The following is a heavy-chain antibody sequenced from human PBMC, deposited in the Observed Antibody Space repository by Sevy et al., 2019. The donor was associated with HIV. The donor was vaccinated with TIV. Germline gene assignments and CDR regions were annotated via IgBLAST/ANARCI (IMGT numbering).Heavy chain of an antibody. V-gene: IGHV3-21*01. J-gene: IGHJ6*02. D-gene: IGHD1-26*01. Sequence: GGSLRLSCAASGFSFSAYSMNWVRQAPGKGLEWVSSISSSSNYIYYAHPVKGRFTISRDNAKNLFYLQMNSLRAEDSAVYQCARDRGVGTSSYGMDVWGQGTTVTVSS. CDR2: ISSSSNYI. CDR3: ARDRGVGTSSYGMDV. CDR1: GFSFSAYS.